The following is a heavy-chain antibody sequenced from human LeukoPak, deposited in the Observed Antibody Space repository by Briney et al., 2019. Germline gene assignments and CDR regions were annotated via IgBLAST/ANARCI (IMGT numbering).Heavy chain of an antibody. CDR3: ARDSVRYGSGNYAFDI. Sequence: GGSLRLSCAASGFSFSNYGMHWVRQAPGKGLEWVSGISWNSGSRGYADSVKGRFTISRDNAKNSLYLQVNSLRADDTALYYCARDSVRYGSGNYAFDIWGQGTMVTVSS. CDR1: GFSFSNYG. D-gene: IGHD3-10*01. V-gene: IGHV3-9*01. CDR2: ISWNSGSR. J-gene: IGHJ3*02.